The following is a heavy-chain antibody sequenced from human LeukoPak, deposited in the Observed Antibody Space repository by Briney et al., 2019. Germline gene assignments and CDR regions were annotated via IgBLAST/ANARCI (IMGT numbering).Heavy chain of an antibody. CDR2: ISSNGDST. V-gene: IGHV3-64*01. J-gene: IGHJ4*02. D-gene: IGHD1-26*01. Sequence: GGSLRLSCAASGFTFSKYAMHWVRQAPGKGLEYASAISSNGDSTYYANSVQGRFTISRDNSKNTLYLQMGSLRVEDMGGYYCAREGASSGSYSYWGQGTLVTVSS. CDR3: AREGASSGSYSY. CDR1: GFTFSKYA.